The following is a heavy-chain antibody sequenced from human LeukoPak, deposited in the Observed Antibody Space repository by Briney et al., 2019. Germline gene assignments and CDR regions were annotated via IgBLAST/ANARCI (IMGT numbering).Heavy chain of an antibody. V-gene: IGHV1-69*13. CDR3: ARESGSYEAYFDY. Sequence: SVKVSCKASGGTFSSYAISWVRQAPGQGLEWMGRIFPIFATANYAQKFQGRVTITADESTSTAYMELSSLRSEDTAVYYCARESGSYEAYFDYWGQGTLVAVSS. CDR2: IFPIFATA. J-gene: IGHJ4*02. D-gene: IGHD1-26*01. CDR1: GGTFSSYA.